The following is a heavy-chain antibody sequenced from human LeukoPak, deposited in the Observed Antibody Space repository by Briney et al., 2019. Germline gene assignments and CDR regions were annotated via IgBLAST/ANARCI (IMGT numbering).Heavy chain of an antibody. CDR3: GRVPSDY. V-gene: IGHV3-21*01. D-gene: IGHD3-10*01. J-gene: IGHJ4*02. Sequence: PGGSLRLSCAASGFTFSSYAMNWVRQAPGRGLEWVSSITTGSDIYYADSVKGRFTISRDNAKNSLYLQMNSLRAEDTAVYYCGRVPSDYWGQGTLVTVSS. CDR2: ITTGSDI. CDR1: GFTFSSYA.